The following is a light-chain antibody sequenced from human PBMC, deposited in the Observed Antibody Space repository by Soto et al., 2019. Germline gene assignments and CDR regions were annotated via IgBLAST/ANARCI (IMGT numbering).Light chain of an antibody. CDR2: AAS. Sequence: AIQMTQSPSSLSASVGDRVTITCRASQGIRNDLGWYQQKPGKAPKLLIYAASSLKSGVPSRFSGSGSGTDFTLTSSSLQPEDFATYYCLQDYNYPYTFGPGTKVDIK. CDR1: QGIRND. CDR3: LQDYNYPYT. J-gene: IGKJ3*01. V-gene: IGKV1-6*01.